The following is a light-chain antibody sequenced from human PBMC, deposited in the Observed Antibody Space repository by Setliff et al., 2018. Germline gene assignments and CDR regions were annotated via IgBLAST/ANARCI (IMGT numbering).Light chain of an antibody. Sequence: QSALTQPPPVSGAPEQRHTISCTGNNSNIGAGLDVHWFQQLPGTASRLLMYGNTSRPSGVPDRFSGSNSGTSASLAITGLQAEDEAHYYCLSYDSSLIDDVVGPGTKVTVL. V-gene: IGLV1-40*01. CDR3: LSYDSSLIDDV. J-gene: IGLJ1*01. CDR1: NSNIGAGLD. CDR2: GNT.